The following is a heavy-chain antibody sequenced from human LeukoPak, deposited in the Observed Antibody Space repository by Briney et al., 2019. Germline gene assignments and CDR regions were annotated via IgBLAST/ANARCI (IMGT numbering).Heavy chain of an antibody. D-gene: IGHD6-19*01. CDR1: GGSISSSSYY. CDR2: IYYSGST. Sequence: SETLSLTCTVSGGSISSSSYYWGWIRQPPGKGLEWIGSIYYSGSTYYNPSLKSRVTISVDTSKNQFSLKLSSVTAADTAVYYCARDSSGAFDYWGQGTLVTVSS. J-gene: IGHJ4*02. CDR3: ARDSSGAFDY. V-gene: IGHV4-39*07.